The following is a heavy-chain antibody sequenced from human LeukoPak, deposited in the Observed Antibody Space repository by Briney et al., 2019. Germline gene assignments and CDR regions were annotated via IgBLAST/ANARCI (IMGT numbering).Heavy chain of an antibody. CDR1: GYTFTDYY. D-gene: IGHD2-2*01. Sequence: ASVKVPCKASGYTFTDYYMHWVRQAPGQGLEWMGWINPNSGGTNYAQKFQGRVTMTRDTSISTAYMELSRLRSDDTAVYYCARDCSTTNCYSPFDYWGQGTLVTVSS. J-gene: IGHJ4*02. V-gene: IGHV1-2*02. CDR3: ARDCSTTNCYSPFDY. CDR2: INPNSGGT.